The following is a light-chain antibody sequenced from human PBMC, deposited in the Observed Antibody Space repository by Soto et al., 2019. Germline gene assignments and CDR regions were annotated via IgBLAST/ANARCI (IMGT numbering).Light chain of an antibody. J-gene: IGKJ4*01. V-gene: IGKV3-20*01. CDR3: QQYARSPLA. Sequence: EIVLTQSPGTLSLSPGERVTLSCRASQSVSSNYLAWYQQKPGQAPRLLIYDASTRATGIPDRFSGSGSGTDFTLTISRLEPEDFAVYYCQQYARSPLAFGGGTKVDIK. CDR1: QSVSSNY. CDR2: DAS.